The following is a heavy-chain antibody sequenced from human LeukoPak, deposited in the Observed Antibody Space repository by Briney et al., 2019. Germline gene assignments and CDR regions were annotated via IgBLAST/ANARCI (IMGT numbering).Heavy chain of an antibody. V-gene: IGHV3-23*01. CDR2: IIGSGGST. D-gene: IGHD6-13*01. CDR3: AKDRSGAAAAIEYFQH. CDR1: GFTFSSYA. J-gene: IGHJ1*01. Sequence: GGSLRLSCAASGFTFSSYAMSWVRQAPGKGLEWVSAIIGSGGSTYYADSVKGRFTISRDNSKNTLYLQMNSLRAEDTAVYYCAKDRSGAAAAIEYFQHWGQGTLVTVSS.